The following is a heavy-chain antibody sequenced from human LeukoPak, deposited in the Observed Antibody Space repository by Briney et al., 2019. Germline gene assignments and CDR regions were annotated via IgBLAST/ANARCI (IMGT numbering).Heavy chain of an antibody. J-gene: IGHJ4*02. CDR1: GFSLSTTGVG. Sequence: ESGPTLAKPTYPLTLTCNFSGFSLSTTGVGVDWIRQPPGKALEWLALIYCNDDKRYSHSLKSSLTITKDTSKNQVVLTMTNMDPVDTATYYCAHSARWGYGSGSYYIHGDACFDYWGQGTLVTVSS. V-gene: IGHV2-5*01. CDR2: IYCNDDK. CDR3: AHSARWGYGSGSYYIHGDACFDY. D-gene: IGHD3-10*01.